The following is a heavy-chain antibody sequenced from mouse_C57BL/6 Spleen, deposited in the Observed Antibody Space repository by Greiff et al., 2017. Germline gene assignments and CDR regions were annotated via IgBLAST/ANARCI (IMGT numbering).Heavy chain of an antibody. CDR1: GYAFSSSW. Sequence: QVQLKQSGPELVKPGASVKISCKASGYAFSSSWMHWVKQRPGKGLEWIGRIYPGDGDTNYNGKFKGKATLTADKSSSTAYMQLSSLTSEDSAVYFCARSHPRGALGYWGQGTSVTVSS. CDR2: IYPGDGDT. CDR3: ARSHPRGALGY. J-gene: IGHJ4*01. V-gene: IGHV1-82*01.